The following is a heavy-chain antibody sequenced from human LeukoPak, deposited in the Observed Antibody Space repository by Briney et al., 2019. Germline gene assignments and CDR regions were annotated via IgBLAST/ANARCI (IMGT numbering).Heavy chain of an antibody. V-gene: IGHV5-51*01. CDR3: ARLGWVGATQSPFDY. CDR2: RYPGDSDT. J-gene: IGHJ4*02. Sequence: GESLKISCKGSGYSFTTYWIAWVRQMPGKGLEWMGIRYPGDSDTRYSPSFQGQVTISVDKSISTAYLQWSSLKASDSAIYYCARLGWVGATQSPFDYWGQGTLVTVSS. CDR1: GYSFTTYW. D-gene: IGHD1-26*01.